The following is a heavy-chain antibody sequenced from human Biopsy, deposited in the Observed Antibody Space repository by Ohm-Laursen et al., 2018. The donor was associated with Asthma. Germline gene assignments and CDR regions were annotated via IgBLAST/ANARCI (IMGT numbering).Heavy chain of an antibody. J-gene: IGHJ4*02. Sequence: SLRLSCSASGFSFRDYYMTWMRQSPGKGLEWVSSISSSGSTRYPAESVKGRFTISRDNPMKRLYLQMSSLTAEDTAVYYCASRGGDFWSGYYMDYWGQGTLVTVSS. CDR3: ASRGGDFWSGYYMDY. CDR2: ISSSGSTR. D-gene: IGHD3-3*01. V-gene: IGHV3-11*04. CDR1: GFSFRDYY.